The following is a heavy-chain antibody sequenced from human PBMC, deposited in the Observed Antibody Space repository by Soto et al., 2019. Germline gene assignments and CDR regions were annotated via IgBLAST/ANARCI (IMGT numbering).Heavy chain of an antibody. CDR1: GFTFSSYG. D-gene: IGHD4-4*01. J-gene: IGHJ6*02. CDR2: ISYDGSNK. V-gene: IGHV3-30*18. CDR3: AKDLSSNYDYYYYGMDV. Sequence: PGGSLRLSCAASGFTFSSYGMHWVRQAPGKGLEWVAVISYDGSNKYYADSVKGRFTISRDNSKNTLYLQMNSLRAEDTAVYYCAKDLSSNYDYYYYGMDVWGQGTTVTVSS.